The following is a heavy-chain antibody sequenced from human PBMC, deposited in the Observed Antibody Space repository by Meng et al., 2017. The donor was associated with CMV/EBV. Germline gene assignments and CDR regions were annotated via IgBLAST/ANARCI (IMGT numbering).Heavy chain of an antibody. V-gene: IGHV3-66*02. CDR2: IYSGGST. D-gene: IGHD6-13*01. J-gene: IGHJ3*02. Sequence: GGSLRLSCAASGFTVSSNYMSWVRQAPGKGLEWVSVIYSGGSTYYADSVKGRFTISRDNSKNTLYLQMNSLRAEDTAVYYCAREHIAAAGTDAFDIWGQGTMVTVSS. CDR3: AREHIAAAGTDAFDI. CDR1: GFTVSSNY.